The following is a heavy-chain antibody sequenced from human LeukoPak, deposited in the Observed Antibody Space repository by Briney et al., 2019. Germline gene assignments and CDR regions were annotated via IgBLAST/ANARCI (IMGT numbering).Heavy chain of an antibody. D-gene: IGHD3/OR15-3a*01. CDR3: ARVGAGTRAFDI. J-gene: IGHJ3*02. V-gene: IGHV4-31*03. Sequence: SETLSLTCTVSGGSISSGGYYWSWIRQHPGKGLEWIGYIYYSGSTYYNPSLKSRVTISVDTSKNQFSLKLSSVTAADTAVYYCARVGAGTRAFDIWGQGTMVTVSS. CDR1: GGSISSGGYY. CDR2: IYYSGST.